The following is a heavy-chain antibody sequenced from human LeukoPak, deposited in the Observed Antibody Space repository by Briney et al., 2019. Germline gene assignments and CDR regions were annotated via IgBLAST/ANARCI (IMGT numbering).Heavy chain of an antibody. Sequence: SETLSLTCTVSGGSISSYYWSWIRQPPGKGLEWIGYIYYSGSTNYNPSLKSRVTISVDTSKNQFSLKLSSVTAADTAVYYCASHRDIVANFGYWGQGTLVTVSS. V-gene: IGHV4-59*01. CDR2: IYYSGST. CDR3: ASHRDIVANFGY. J-gene: IGHJ4*02. D-gene: IGHD5-12*01. CDR1: GGSISSYY.